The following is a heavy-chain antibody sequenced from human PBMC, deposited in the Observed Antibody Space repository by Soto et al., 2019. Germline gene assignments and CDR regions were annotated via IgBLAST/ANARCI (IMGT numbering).Heavy chain of an antibody. CDR2: IASHDGST. CDR3: WRKDVDDSTNV. V-gene: IGHV1-18*04. J-gene: IGHJ4*02. D-gene: IGHD3-22*01. Sequence: QVQLIQSAPEVKRPGASVRVSCRASGYTFTSYGLNWGRRAPGQGLEWMGRIASHDGSTVSAQSFQGRLTLTRDTFTNTAYLELGALTPDDTGLYCWWRKDVDDSTNVWGEGALVTVSS. CDR1: GYTFTSYG.